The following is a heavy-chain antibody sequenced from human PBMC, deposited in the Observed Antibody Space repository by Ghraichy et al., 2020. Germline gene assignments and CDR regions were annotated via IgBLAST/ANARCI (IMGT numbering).Heavy chain of an antibody. CDR3: ARATSDYYDSSGFDY. CDR2: IIPIFGTA. D-gene: IGHD3-22*01. Sequence: SVKVSCKASGGTVSSYAISWVRQAPGQGLEWMGGIIPIFGTANYAQKFQGRVTITADESTSTAYMELSSLRSEDTAVYYCARATSDYYDSSGFDYWGQGTLVTVAS. CDR1: GGTVSSYA. V-gene: IGHV1-69*13. J-gene: IGHJ4*02.